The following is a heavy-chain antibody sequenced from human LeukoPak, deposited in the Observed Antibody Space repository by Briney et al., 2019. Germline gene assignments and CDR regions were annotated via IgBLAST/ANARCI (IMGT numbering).Heavy chain of an antibody. Sequence: PGGSLRLSCVVSGFTFNRYWMTWVRQAPGKGLEWVANIKQDGSEKNYVDSVKGRFTISRDNAKDSLYLQMNSLRAEDTAVYYCVREDGTKVPAQRGDWFDPWGQGALVTVSS. CDR3: VREDGTKVPAQRGDWFDP. J-gene: IGHJ5*02. CDR2: IKQDGSEK. V-gene: IGHV3-7*01. D-gene: IGHD2-2*01. CDR1: GFTFNRYW.